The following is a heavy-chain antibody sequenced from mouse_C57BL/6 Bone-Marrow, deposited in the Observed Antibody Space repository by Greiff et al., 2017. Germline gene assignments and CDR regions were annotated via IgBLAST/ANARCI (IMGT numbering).Heavy chain of an antibody. CDR2: IYPRSGNT. CDR1: GYTFTSYG. J-gene: IGHJ2*01. Sequence: VQLLPSGAELARPGASVKLSCKASGYTFTSYGISWVKQRTGPGLEWIGEIYPRSGNTYYNEKFKGKATLTADKSSSTGYMELRSLTSEDSAVYFGARSGREWLPPDYWGQGTTLTVSS. CDR3: ARSGREWLPPDY. D-gene: IGHD2-2*01. V-gene: IGHV1-81*01.